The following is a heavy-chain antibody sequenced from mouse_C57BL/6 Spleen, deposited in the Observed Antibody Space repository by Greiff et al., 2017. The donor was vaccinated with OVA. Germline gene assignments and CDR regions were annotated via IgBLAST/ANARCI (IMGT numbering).Heavy chain of an antibody. Sequence: EVQWVESGGGLVKPGGSLKLSCAASGFTFSDYGMHWVRQAPEKGLEWVAYISSGSSTIYYADTVKGRFTISRDNAKNTLFLQMTSLRSEDTAMYYCARRDGYYPLYAMDYWGQGTSVTVSS. CDR2: ISSGSSTI. D-gene: IGHD2-3*01. J-gene: IGHJ4*01. CDR1: GFTFSDYG. V-gene: IGHV5-17*01. CDR3: ARRDGYYPLYAMDY.